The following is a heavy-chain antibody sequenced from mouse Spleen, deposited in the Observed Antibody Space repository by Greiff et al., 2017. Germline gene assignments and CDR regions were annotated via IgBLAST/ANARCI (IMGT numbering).Heavy chain of an antibody. Sequence: QVQLQQSGPGLVQPSQSLSITCTVSGFSLASYGVHWIRQSPGKGLEWLGVIWSGGITDYNAAFISRLSISKDNSKSQVFFKMNSLQADDTAIYYCARSDGNYPLAMDYWGQGTSVTVSS. V-gene: IGHV2-2*01. D-gene: IGHD2-1*01. CDR2: IWSGGIT. CDR1: GFSLASYG. J-gene: IGHJ4*01. CDR3: ARSDGNYPLAMDY.